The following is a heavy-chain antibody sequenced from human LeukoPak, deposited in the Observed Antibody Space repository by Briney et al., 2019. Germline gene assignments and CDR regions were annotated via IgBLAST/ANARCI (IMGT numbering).Heavy chain of an antibody. D-gene: IGHD3-22*01. CDR1: GASIRSGDHH. Sequence: PSETLSLTCSVSGASIRSGDHHWSWLRQSPGKGLEWIGYIYFSGSRSSNPSLRSRLTISVDTSKNQFSLKLNSVTAADTALYYCARGGGGYTLYSFDYWGQGALVTVSS. CDR3: ARGGGGYTLYSFDY. V-gene: IGHV4-30-4*08. CDR2: IYFSGSR. J-gene: IGHJ4*02.